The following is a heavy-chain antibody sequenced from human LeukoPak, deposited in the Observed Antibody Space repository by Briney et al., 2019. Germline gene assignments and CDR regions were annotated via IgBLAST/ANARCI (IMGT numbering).Heavy chain of an antibody. V-gene: IGHV3-20*04. CDR2: INWNGAST. Sequence: TGGSLRLSCAASGFSFGTYGMSWVRQVPGKGLEWVSGINWNGASTVYADSVKGRFTISRDNAKNSLYLQMNSLRAEDTALYYCARLITTYFDYWGQGSPVTVSS. D-gene: IGHD3-22*01. CDR1: GFSFGTYG. CDR3: ARLITTYFDY. J-gene: IGHJ4*02.